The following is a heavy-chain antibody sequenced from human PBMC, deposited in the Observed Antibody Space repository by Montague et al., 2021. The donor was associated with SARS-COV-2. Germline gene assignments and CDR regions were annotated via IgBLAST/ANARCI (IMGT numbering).Heavy chain of an antibody. CDR1: GGSISSSSYY. V-gene: IGHV4-39*01. CDR2: IYYSGST. CDR3: ARRVTGTTVHYYYYGMDV. Sequence: SETLSLTCTVSGGSISSSSYYWGWIRQPPGKGLEWIRSIYYSGSTYYNPSLKSRVTISVDTSKNQFSLKLSSVTAADTAVYYCARRVTGTTVHYYYYGMDVWGQGTTVTVSS. D-gene: IGHD1-20*01. J-gene: IGHJ6*02.